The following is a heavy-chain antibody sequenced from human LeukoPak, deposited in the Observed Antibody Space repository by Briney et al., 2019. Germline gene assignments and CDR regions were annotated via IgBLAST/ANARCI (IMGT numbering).Heavy chain of an antibody. CDR3: ARPYDYGVHDAFDI. J-gene: IGHJ3*02. Sequence: SETLSLTCTVSGVSISSYYWSWIRQPPGKGLEWLGYIYYSGSTNYNPSLKSRVTISVDTSKNQFSLKLSSVTAADTAVYYCARPYDYGVHDAFDIWGQGTMVTVSS. CDR2: IYYSGST. D-gene: IGHD4-17*01. V-gene: IGHV4-59*01. CDR1: GVSISSYY.